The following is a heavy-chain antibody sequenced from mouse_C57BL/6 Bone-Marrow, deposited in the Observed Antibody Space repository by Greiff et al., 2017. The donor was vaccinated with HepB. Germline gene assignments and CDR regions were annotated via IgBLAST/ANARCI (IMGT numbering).Heavy chain of an antibody. CDR3: ARHPIRGAMDY. V-gene: IGHV5-6*01. CDR1: GFTFSSYG. D-gene: IGHD2-4*01. Sequence: EVKLVESGGDLVKPGGSLKLSCAASGFTFSSYGMSWVRQTPDKRLEWVATISSGGSYTYYPDSVKGRFTISRDNAKNTLYLQMSSLKSEDTAMYYCARHPIRGAMDYWGQGTSVTVSS. CDR2: ISSGGSYT. J-gene: IGHJ4*01.